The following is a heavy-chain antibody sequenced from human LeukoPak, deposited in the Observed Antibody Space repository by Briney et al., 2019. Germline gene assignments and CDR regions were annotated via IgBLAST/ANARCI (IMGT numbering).Heavy chain of an antibody. CDR3: ARVVGATTGHNWFDP. CDR2: INTNTGNP. J-gene: IGHJ5*02. Sequence: ASVKVSCKASGYTFTSYGISWVRQAPGQGLEWMGWINTNTGNPTYAQGFTGRFVFSLDTSVSTAYLQISSLKAEDTAVYYCARVVGATTGHNWFDPWGQGTLVTVSS. CDR1: GYTFTSYG. D-gene: IGHD1-26*01. V-gene: IGHV7-4-1*02.